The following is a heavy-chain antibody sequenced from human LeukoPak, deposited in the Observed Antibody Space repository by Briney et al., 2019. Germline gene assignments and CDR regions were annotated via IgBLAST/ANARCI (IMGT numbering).Heavy chain of an antibody. CDR2: ISGSGGST. CDR1: GFTFSSYA. V-gene: IGHV3-23*01. J-gene: IGHJ4*02. CDR3: AKTDSSSPLNLPFDY. Sequence: GGSLRLSCAASGFTFSSYAMSWVRQAPGKGLEWVSAISGSGGSTYYADSVKGRFTISRDNSKNTLYLQMNSLRAEDTAVYYCAKTDSSSPLNLPFDYWGQGTLVTVSS. D-gene: IGHD6-13*01.